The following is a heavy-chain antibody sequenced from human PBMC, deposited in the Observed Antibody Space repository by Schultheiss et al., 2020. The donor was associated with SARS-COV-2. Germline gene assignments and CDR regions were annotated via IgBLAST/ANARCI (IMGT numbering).Heavy chain of an antibody. D-gene: IGHD6-13*01. CDR1: GSSISSGGYY. J-gene: IGHJ5*02. CDR3: ARVKQQLYVWFDP. V-gene: IGHV4-31*03. CDR2: IYYSGST. Sequence: SETLSLTCTVSGSSISSGGYYWSWIRQHPGKGLEWIGYIYYSGSTYYNPSLKSRVTISVDTSKNQFSLKLSSVTAADTAVYYCARVKQQLYVWFDPWGQGTLVTVSS.